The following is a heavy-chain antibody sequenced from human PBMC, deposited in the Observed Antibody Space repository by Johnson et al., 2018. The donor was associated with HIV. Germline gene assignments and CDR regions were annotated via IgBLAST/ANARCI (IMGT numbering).Heavy chain of an antibody. CDR1: GFTFSSYA. Sequence: QVQLVESGGGVVQPGRSLRLSCAASGFTFSSYAIHWVRQAPGKGLAWVAVISYDGSNKYYADSVKGRFTFSRDNSKNTLDMQMNSLRVEDTAIYYCAKEAPGRGDLLTWAAFDIWGQGTMVTVSS. CDR2: ISYDGSNK. J-gene: IGHJ3*02. D-gene: IGHD1-26*01. V-gene: IGHV3-30*04. CDR3: AKEAPGRGDLLTWAAFDI.